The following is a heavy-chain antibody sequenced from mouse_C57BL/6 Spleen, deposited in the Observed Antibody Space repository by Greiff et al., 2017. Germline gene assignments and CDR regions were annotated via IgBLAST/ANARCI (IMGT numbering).Heavy chain of an antibody. D-gene: IGHD4-1*01. V-gene: IGHV1-66*01. CDR2: IYPGSGNT. J-gene: IGHJ4*01. CDR3: ARPPLLTGTEDYAMDY. Sequence: QVQLQQSGPELVKPGASVKISCKASGYSFTSYYIHWVKQRPGQGLEWIGCIYPGSGNTKYNEKFKGKATLTADTSSSTAYMQLSSLTSEDSAVYYCARPPLLTGTEDYAMDYWGQGTSVTVSS. CDR1: GYSFTSYY.